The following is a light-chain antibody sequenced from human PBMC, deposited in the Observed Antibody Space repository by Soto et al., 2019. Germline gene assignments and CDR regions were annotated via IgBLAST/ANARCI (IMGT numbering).Light chain of an antibody. Sequence: DIQIPQSHSTLYGSVGDGGTITWWASQRIRSWLAWYQQKPGKAPKLLIYDASSLESGVPSRFSGSGSGTDVTLTISSLQPDDFARYYCQQYNSYSITFGQGTRLEIK. J-gene: IGKJ5*01. CDR1: QRIRSW. CDR2: DAS. V-gene: IGKV1-5*01. CDR3: QQYNSYSIT.